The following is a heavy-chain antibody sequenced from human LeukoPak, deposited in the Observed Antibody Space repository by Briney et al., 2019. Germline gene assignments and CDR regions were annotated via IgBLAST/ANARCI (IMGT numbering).Heavy chain of an antibody. CDR1: GFTFSSYS. CDR3: AREWASREDKSPYGMDV. V-gene: IGHV3-21*01. CDR2: ISSSSYI. J-gene: IGHJ6*04. D-gene: IGHD1-26*01. Sequence: GGALRLSCAASGFTFSSYSMNWVRQAPGKGLEWVSSISSSSYIYYADSVKGRFAISRDNAKNSLCLQMNSLRAEDTAVYYCAREWASREDKSPYGMDVWGKGTTVTVSS.